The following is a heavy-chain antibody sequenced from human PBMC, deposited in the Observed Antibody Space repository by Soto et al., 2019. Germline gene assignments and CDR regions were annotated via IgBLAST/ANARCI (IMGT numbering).Heavy chain of an antibody. Sequence: GGSLRLSCAASGFTFSSYGMHWVRQAPGKGLEWVAVISYDGSNKYYADSVKGRFTISRDNAKNSLYLQMNSLRAEDTAVYYSALRAGPLGGQGTLVTVSS. D-gene: IGHD6-13*01. V-gene: IGHV3-30*03. CDR3: ALRAGPL. J-gene: IGHJ4*02. CDR2: ISYDGSNK. CDR1: GFTFSSYG.